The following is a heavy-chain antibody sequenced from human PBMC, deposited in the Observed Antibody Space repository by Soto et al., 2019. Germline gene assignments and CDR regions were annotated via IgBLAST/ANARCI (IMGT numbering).Heavy chain of an antibody. D-gene: IGHD6-13*01. J-gene: IGHJ5*02. V-gene: IGHV4-30-4*01. Sequence: QVQLQESGPGLVKPSQTLSLTCTVSGGSISSGDYYWSWIRQPPGKGLEWIGYIYYSGSTYYNPSLERRVTTSVDTSKIQFSLKLSSVTAADTAVYYCARERPDGSRLDPWGQGTLVTVSS. CDR2: IYYSGST. CDR3: ARERPDGSRLDP. CDR1: GGSISSGDYY.